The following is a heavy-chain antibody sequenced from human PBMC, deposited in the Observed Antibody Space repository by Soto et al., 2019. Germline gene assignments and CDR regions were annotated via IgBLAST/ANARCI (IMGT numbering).Heavy chain of an antibody. V-gene: IGHV1-69*08. Sequence: QVQLVQSGAEVKKPGSSVRVSCRSSGDTFSSYIVNWLRLAPGRGLEWMGRVIPVLTTTDYAQNFRGRGTISSDSSTNTVYLDLSSLRSDDSAVYYCARRRYCGYDCYHKHYYGMDVWGQGSMVTVAS. CDR3: ARRRYCGYDCYHKHYYGMDV. CDR2: VIPVLTTT. D-gene: IGHD2-21*02. CDR1: GDTFSSYI. J-gene: IGHJ6*02.